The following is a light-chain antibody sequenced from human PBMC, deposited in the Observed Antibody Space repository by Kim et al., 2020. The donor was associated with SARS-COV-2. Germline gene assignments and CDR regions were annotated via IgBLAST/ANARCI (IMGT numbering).Light chain of an antibody. CDR3: QQYNTYPWT. Sequence: SASVGDRVTITCRASQSVGAFLAWFQQKPGKAPNLLIYRASSLQSGVPSRFSGSGSGTEFTLTISSLQPDDFAIYYCQQYNTYPWTFGQGTKLEI. J-gene: IGKJ2*02. CDR2: RAS. V-gene: IGKV1-5*03. CDR1: QSVGAF.